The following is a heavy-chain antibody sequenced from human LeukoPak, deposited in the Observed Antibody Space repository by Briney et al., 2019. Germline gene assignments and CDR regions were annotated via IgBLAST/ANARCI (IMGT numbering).Heavy chain of an antibody. D-gene: IGHD2-15*01. CDR3: ARVGAHSRYYFEY. CDR1: GFTFSSYE. J-gene: IGHJ4*02. V-gene: IGHV3-48*03. Sequence: GGSLRLSCAASGFTFSSYEMNWVRQAPGKGLEWVSSISSGATTIYYVDSVKGRFTISRDNAKNSLYLQMNSLRAEDTAVYYCARVGAHSRYYFEYWGQGTLVTVSS. CDR2: ISSGATTI.